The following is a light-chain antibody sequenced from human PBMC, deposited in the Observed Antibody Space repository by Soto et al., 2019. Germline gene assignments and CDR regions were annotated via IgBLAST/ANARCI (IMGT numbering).Light chain of an antibody. Sequence: QSALTQPASVPGSPGQSITICCTGTSXDVGGNKYVSWYQQYPGKVPKLLINKVTNRPSGVSYRFSGSKSGNTASLTISALLAEDEADYFCASSTSDSLYVFGTGTKVTVL. CDR2: KVT. CDR3: ASSTSDSLYV. V-gene: IGLV2-14*01. CDR1: SXDVGGNKY. J-gene: IGLJ1*01.